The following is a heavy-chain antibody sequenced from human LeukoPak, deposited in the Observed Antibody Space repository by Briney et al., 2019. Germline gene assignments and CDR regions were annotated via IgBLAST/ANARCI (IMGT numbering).Heavy chain of an antibody. J-gene: IGHJ6*02. CDR1: GFTVSSNY. V-gene: IGHV3-66*01. D-gene: IGHD3-22*01. CDR2: TYSGGST. Sequence: GGSLRLSCAASGFTVSSNYMSWVRQAPGKGLEWVSVTYSGGSTYYADSVKGRFTISRDNSKNTLYLQMNSLRAEDTAVYYCARVRGYYHGGYYYYGMDVWGQGTTVTVSS. CDR3: ARVRGYYHGGYYYYGMDV.